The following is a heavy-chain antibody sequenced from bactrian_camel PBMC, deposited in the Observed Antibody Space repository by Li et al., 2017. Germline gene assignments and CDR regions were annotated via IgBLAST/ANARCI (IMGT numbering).Heavy chain of an antibody. Sequence: QLVESGGGLVQPGGSLRLSCAASGFSFSSYWMHWVRQAPGKGLEWVSHINEGGETTFYADSLKGRFTISRDNAKNTVYLQMNSLKSEDTALYYCATLLWYETSYWGQGTQVTVS. J-gene: IGHJ4*01. D-gene: IGHD6*01. V-gene: IGHV3S1*01. CDR2: INEGGETT. CDR1: GFSFSSYW. CDR3: ATLLWYETSY.